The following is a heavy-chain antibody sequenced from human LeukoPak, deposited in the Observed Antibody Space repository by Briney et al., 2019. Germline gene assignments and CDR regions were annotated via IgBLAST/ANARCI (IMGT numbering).Heavy chain of an antibody. D-gene: IGHD3-10*01. CDR3: GPAGSYPYFDY. CDR2: TNQDGSQK. Sequence: PGGSLRLSCAASGFTFSSHWTTWVRQAPGKGLEWVATTNQDGSQKYYVDSVKGRFTISRDNAKNSLYLQMNSLRAEDTAVYYCGPAGSYPYFDYWAREPWSPSPQ. V-gene: IGHV3-7*01. CDR1: GFTFSSHW. J-gene: IGHJ4*02.